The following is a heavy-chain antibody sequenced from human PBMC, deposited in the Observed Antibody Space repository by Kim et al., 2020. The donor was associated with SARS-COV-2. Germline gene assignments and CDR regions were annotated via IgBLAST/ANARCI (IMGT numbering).Heavy chain of an antibody. CDR1: GFTFSSYA. V-gene: IGHV3-23*01. D-gene: IGHD1-7*01. J-gene: IGHJ4*02. CDR2: ISGSGGST. CDR3: AKKWGRFSNWNYRGS. Sequence: GGSLRLSCAASGFTFSSYAMSWVRQAPGKGLEWVSAISGSGGSTYYADSVKGRFTISRDNSKNTLYLQMNSLRAEDTAVYYCAKKWGRFSNWNYRGSWGQGTLVTVSS.